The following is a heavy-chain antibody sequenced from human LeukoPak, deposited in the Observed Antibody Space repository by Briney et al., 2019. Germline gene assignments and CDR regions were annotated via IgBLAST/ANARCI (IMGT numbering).Heavy chain of an antibody. CDR2: IYSGGST. CDR3: AKPPPLGIVGATDQFAFDI. D-gene: IGHD1-26*01. V-gene: IGHV3-66*04. J-gene: IGHJ3*02. Sequence: GGSLRLSCAASGFTVSSNYMSWVRQAPGKGLEWVSVIYSGGSTYYADSVKGRFTISRDNSKNTLYLQMNSLRAEDTAVYYCAKPPPLGIVGATDQFAFDIWGQGTMVTVSS. CDR1: GFTVSSNY.